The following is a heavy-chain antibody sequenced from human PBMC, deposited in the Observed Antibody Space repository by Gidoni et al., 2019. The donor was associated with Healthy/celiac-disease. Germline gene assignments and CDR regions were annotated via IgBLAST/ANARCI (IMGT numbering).Heavy chain of an antibody. CDR2: IYPGDSDN. CDR3: ARHAYSSSHIDY. J-gene: IGHJ4*02. CDR1: GYSFTRYW. V-gene: IGHV5-51*01. D-gene: IGHD6-6*01. Sequence: EVQLVQSGAEVKTPGESLTISCKGSGYSFTRYWIGWVRQMPGKGLEWMGIIYPGDSDNRYSPSFQGQVTIAADKSISNAYLQWSSLKASDTAMYYCARHAYSSSHIDYWGQGTLVTVSS.